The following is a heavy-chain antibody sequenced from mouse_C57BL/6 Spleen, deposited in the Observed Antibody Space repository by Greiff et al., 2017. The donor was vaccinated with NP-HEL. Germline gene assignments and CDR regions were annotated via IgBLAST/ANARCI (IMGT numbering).Heavy chain of an antibody. CDR3: AGELTYYDYAGYFDY. D-gene: IGHD2-4*01. Sequence: EVQGVESGGGLVKPGGSLKLSCAASGFTFSSYAMSWVRQTPEKRLEWVATISDGGSYTYYPDNVKGRFTITRDNAKNNLYLQMSQLKSEDTALYYCAGELTYYDYAGYFDYWGQGTTLPVSS. J-gene: IGHJ2*01. CDR1: GFTFSSYA. CDR2: ISDGGSYT. V-gene: IGHV5-4*01.